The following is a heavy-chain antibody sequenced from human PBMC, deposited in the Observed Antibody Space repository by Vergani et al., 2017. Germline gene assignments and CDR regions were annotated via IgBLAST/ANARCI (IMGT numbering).Heavy chain of an antibody. CDR1: GFTFSSYE. D-gene: IGHD5-12*01. V-gene: IGHV3-48*03. Sequence: EVQLVESGGGLVQPGGSLKLSCAASGFTFSSYEMNWVRQAPGKGLEWVAYISSSGSTIYYADSVKGRFTISRDNAKNSLYLQMNSLRAMDTDIYYCARVSSYDAAAEWGEGTLVSGSS. J-gene: IGHJ4*02. CDR2: ISSSGSTI. CDR3: ARVSSYDAAAE.